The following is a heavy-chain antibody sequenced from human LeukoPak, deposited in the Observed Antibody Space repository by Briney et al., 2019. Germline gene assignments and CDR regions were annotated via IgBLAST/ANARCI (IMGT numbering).Heavy chain of an antibody. V-gene: IGHV4-59*12. J-gene: IGHJ3*02. CDR1: GGSISRYY. CDR2: IYYSGST. CDR3: ARGRDPDPFDI. Sequence: TSETLSLTCTVSGGSISRYYWSWIRQPPGKGLEWIGYIYYSGSTSYNPSLESRVTISIDTSKNQFSLKLSSVTAADTAVYYCARGRDPDPFDIWGQGTMVTVSS.